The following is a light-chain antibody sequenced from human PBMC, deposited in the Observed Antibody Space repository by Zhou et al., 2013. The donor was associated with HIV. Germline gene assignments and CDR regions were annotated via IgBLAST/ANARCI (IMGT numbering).Light chain of an antibody. CDR1: QSIGTY. CDR2: AAS. V-gene: IGKV1-39*01. Sequence: DIQMTQSPSSLSASVGDRVTITCRASQSIGTYLNWYQQKPGKAPKFLMYAASTLQTGVPSRFSGSGSGTDFTLTITSLQPEDFATYFCQQTYSTPELSFGGGTKGGDQT. CDR3: QQTYSTPELS. J-gene: IGKJ4*01.